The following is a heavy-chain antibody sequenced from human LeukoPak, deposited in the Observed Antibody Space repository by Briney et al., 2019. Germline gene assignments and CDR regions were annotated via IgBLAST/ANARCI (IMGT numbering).Heavy chain of an antibody. CDR2: INPNSGGT. CDR3: ARGPGSGSYYTFDY. J-gene: IGHJ4*02. V-gene: IGHV1-2*02. D-gene: IGHD3-10*01. Sequence: ASVNVSCKASGYTFTGYYMHWVRQAPGQGLEWMGWINPNSGGTNYAQKFQGRVTMTRDTSINTAYMELSRMRSDDTAVCYCARGPGSGSYYTFDYWGQGTLVTVSS. CDR1: GYTFTGYY.